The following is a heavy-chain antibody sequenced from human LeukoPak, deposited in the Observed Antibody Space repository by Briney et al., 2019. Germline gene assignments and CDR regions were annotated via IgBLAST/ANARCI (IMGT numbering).Heavy chain of an antibody. CDR3: AKLIRVAVAGNFDY. Sequence: GGSLRLSCAASGFTFSSYAMSWVRQAPGKGLEWVSAISGSGGSTYYADSVKGQFTISRDNSKNTLYLQMNSLRAEDTAVYYCAKLIRVAVAGNFDYWGQGTLVTVSS. CDR1: GFTFSSYA. D-gene: IGHD6-19*01. V-gene: IGHV3-23*01. CDR2: ISGSGGST. J-gene: IGHJ4*02.